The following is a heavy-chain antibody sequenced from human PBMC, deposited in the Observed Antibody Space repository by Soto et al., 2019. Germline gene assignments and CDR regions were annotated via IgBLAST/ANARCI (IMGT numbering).Heavy chain of an antibody. D-gene: IGHD5-12*01. Sequence: QVQLVQSGAELKKPGSSVKVSCKSSGGSFSNSAVTWVRQAPGQGLEWMGGIIPIFNTPNYAQKFQGRVAFTADDSTATAYMELTNLTSEDTAVYYCASRPRNGYNRWGQGTLVTVSS. J-gene: IGHJ4*02. V-gene: IGHV1-69*01. CDR1: GGSFSNSA. CDR3: ASRPRNGYNR. CDR2: IIPIFNTP.